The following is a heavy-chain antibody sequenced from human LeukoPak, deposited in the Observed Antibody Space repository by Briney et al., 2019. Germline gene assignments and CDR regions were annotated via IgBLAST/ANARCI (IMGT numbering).Heavy chain of an antibody. CDR2: ISAYNGNT. Sequence: GASVKVSCKASGGTFSSYAISWVRQAPGQGLEWMGWISAYNGNTNYAQKLQGRVTMTTDTSTSTAYMELRSLRSDDTAVYYCARLAARPRSWFDPWGQGTLVTVSS. CDR3: ARLAARPRSWFDP. J-gene: IGHJ5*02. D-gene: IGHD6-6*01. V-gene: IGHV1-18*01. CDR1: GGTFSSYA.